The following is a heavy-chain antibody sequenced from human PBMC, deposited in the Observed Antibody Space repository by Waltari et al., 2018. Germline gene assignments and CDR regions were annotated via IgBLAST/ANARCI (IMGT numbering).Heavy chain of an antibody. CDR3: ARATRWLQLGFDY. V-gene: IGHV4-59*11. D-gene: IGHD5-12*01. J-gene: IGHJ4*02. Sequence: QVQLQESGPGLVKPSETLSLTCPVSGGSISSHSWSWIRQPPGKGLEWIGYIYYSGSTNYNPSLKSRVTISVDTSKNQFSLKLSSVTAADTAVYYCARATRWLQLGFDYWGQGTLVTVSS. CDR2: IYYSGST. CDR1: GGSISSHS.